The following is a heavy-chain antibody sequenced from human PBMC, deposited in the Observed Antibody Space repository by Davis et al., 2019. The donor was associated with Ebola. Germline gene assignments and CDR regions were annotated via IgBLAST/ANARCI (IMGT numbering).Heavy chain of an antibody. Sequence: PGGSLRLSCTVSGGSVSSGSYYWSWIRQPPGKGLEWIGYIYYSGSTNYNPSLKSRVTISVDTSKNQFSLKLSSVTAADTAVYYCARDHRGRVRWFDPWGQGTLVTVSS. CDR2: IYYSGST. V-gene: IGHV4-61*01. J-gene: IGHJ5*02. CDR1: GGSVSSGSYY. CDR3: ARDHRGRVRWFDP. D-gene: IGHD5-24*01.